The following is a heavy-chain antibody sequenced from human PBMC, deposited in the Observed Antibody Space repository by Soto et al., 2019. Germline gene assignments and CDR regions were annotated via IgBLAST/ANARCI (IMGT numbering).Heavy chain of an antibody. CDR3: ARGSR. V-gene: IGHV3-7*04. CDR2: RQEDGSKK. Sequence: EVQLVESGGGLVQPGGSLRLSCAASGFTFSSSWMSWVRQAPGKGLEWVANRQEDGSKKYYVDSVNGRLTISRDNAKNSLYLQMNSLRVEDTAVYYCARGSRWGQGTLVAVSS. J-gene: IGHJ4*02. CDR1: GFTFSSSW.